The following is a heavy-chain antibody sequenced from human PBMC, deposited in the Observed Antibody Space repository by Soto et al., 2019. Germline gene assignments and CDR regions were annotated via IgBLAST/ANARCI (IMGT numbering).Heavy chain of an antibody. CDR3: AGYTRGIAAAGTDY. CDR2: IYHSGST. CDR1: GGSISSSNW. V-gene: IGHV4-4*02. Sequence: PSETLSLTCAVSGGSISSSNWWSWVRQPPGKGLEWIGEIYHSGSTNYNPSLKSRVTISVDKSKNQFSLKLSSVTAADTAVYYCAGYTRGIAAAGTDYWGQGTLVTVSS. J-gene: IGHJ4*02. D-gene: IGHD6-13*01.